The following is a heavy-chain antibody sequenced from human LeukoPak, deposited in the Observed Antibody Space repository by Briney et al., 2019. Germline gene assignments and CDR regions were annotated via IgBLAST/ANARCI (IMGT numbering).Heavy chain of an antibody. CDR2: INSDGSST. J-gene: IGHJ6*03. CDR1: GFTFRSYS. CDR3: ARFAAGGSYYYYMDV. Sequence: GGSLRLSCAASGFTFRSYSMNWVRQAPGKGLVWVSRINSDGSSTSYADSVKGRFTISRDNAKNTLYLQMNSLRADDTAVYYCARFAAGGSYYYYMDVWGKGTTVTVSS. D-gene: IGHD6-25*01. V-gene: IGHV3-74*01.